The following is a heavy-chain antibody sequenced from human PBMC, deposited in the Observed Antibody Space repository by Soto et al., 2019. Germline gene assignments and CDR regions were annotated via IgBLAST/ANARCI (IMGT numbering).Heavy chain of an antibody. CDR2: IYYSGST. CDR3: ARSSLEWLLYRNWFDP. Sequence: PSETLSLTCTVSGGSISSSSYYWSWIRQPPGKGLEWIGYIYYSGSTNYNPSLKSRVTISVDTSKNQFSLKLSSVTAADTAVYYCARSSLEWLLYRNWFDPWGQGTLVTVSS. D-gene: IGHD3-3*01. CDR1: GGSISSSSYY. V-gene: IGHV4-61*01. J-gene: IGHJ5*02.